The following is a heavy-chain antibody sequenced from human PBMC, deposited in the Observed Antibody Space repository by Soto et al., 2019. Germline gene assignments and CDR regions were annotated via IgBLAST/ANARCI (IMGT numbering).Heavy chain of an antibody. Sequence: PSETLSLTCAVYGGSFSGYYWSWIRQPPGKGLEWIGEINHSGSTNYNPSLKSRVTISVDTSKNQFSLKLSSVTAADTAVYYCARASAYYDFWSGYLIDYWGPGTRVTVSS. CDR2: INHSGST. CDR3: ARASAYYDFWSGYLIDY. J-gene: IGHJ4*02. CDR1: GGSFSGYY. V-gene: IGHV4-34*01. D-gene: IGHD3-3*01.